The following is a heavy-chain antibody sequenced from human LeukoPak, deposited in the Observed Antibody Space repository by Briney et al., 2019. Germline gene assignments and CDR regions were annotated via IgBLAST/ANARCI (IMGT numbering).Heavy chain of an antibody. CDR1: GFTFSNYW. Sequence: PGGSLRLSCEGSGFTFSNYWMGWVRQAPGKELQWVANIKTDGSEKYYVDSVKGRFTISRDNAKNSLYLQMNSLRAEDTAVYYCATYSSLNRREFQYWGQGTLLTVSS. CDR2: IKTDGSEK. D-gene: IGHD3-22*01. J-gene: IGHJ1*01. CDR3: ATYSSLNRREFQY. V-gene: IGHV3-7*01.